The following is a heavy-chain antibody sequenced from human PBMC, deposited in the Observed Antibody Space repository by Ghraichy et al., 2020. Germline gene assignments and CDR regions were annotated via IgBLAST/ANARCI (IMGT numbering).Heavy chain of an antibody. Sequence: GESLNNSCAASGFTVSSNYMSWVRQAPGKGLEWVSVIYSGGSTYYADSVKGRFTISRDNSKNTLYLHMNSLRAEDTAVYYCAGDLYYDSSGYYFDYWGQGTLVTVSS. V-gene: IGHV3-53*01. CDR3: AGDLYYDSSGYYFDY. CDR1: GFTVSSNY. J-gene: IGHJ4*02. CDR2: IYSGGST. D-gene: IGHD3-22*01.